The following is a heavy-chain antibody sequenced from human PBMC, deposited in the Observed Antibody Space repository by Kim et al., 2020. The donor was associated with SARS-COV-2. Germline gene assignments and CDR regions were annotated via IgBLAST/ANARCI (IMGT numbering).Heavy chain of an antibody. D-gene: IGHD6-19*01. CDR1: GFTFGDYA. CDR3: TRGSAGGWYDPVALNDAFDI. CDR2: IRSKAYGGTT. V-gene: IGHV3-49*03. J-gene: IGHJ3*02. Sequence: GGSLRLSCTASGFTFGDYAMSWFRQAPGKGLEWVGFIRSKAYGGTTEYAASVKGRFTISRDDSKSIAYLQMNSLKTEDTAVYYCTRGSAGGWYDPVALNDAFDIWGQGTMVTVSS.